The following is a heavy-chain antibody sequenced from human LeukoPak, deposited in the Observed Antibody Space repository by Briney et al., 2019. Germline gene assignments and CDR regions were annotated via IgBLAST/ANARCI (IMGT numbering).Heavy chain of an antibody. CDR3: ARDSAVAGTVTYYYYGMDV. Sequence: GRSLRLSCAASGFTFSSYAMHWVRQAPGKGLEWVAVISYDGSNKYYADSVKGRFTISRDNSKNTLYLQMNSLRAEDTAVYYCARDSAVAGTVTYYYYGMDVWGQGTTVTVSS. CDR1: GFTFSSYA. CDR2: ISYDGSNK. V-gene: IGHV3-30-3*01. J-gene: IGHJ6*02. D-gene: IGHD6-19*01.